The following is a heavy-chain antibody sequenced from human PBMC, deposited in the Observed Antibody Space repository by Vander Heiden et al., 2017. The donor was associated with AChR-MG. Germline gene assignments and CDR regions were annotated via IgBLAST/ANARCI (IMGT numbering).Heavy chain of an antibody. CDR3: ASAALGYFDY. Sequence: QWQLVHSGAGVKKPGPSVRVSCKASGYTFTSYYMHWGRQAPGQGLEWMGIINPSGGSTSYEQKFQGRVTMTRDTSTSTVYMELSSLRSEDTAVYYCASAALGYFDYWGQGTLVTVSS. J-gene: IGHJ4*02. D-gene: IGHD7-27*01. CDR2: INPSGGST. V-gene: IGHV1-46*03. CDR1: GYTFTSYY.